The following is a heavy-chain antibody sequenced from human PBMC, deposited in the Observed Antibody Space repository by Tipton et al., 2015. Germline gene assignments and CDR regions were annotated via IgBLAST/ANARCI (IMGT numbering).Heavy chain of an antibody. CDR2: IYDIGRA. CDR3: ASPGASLTTYDNSVGF. J-gene: IGHJ4*02. D-gene: IGHD3-22*01. V-gene: IGHV4-39*01. Sequence: TLSLTCKVSGGSITTSAYFWAWIRQPPGRVLEWIGSIYDIGRAYYSPALKSRLNISRDTSRNQFSLRLSSVTDADTAVYYCASPGASLTTYDNSVGFWRQVILVTVSS. CDR1: GGSITTSAYF.